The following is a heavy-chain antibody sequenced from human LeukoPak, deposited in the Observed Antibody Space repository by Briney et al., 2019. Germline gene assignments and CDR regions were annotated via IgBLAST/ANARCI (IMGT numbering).Heavy chain of an antibody. V-gene: IGHV3-23*01. J-gene: IGHJ4*02. Sequence: GGSLRLSCAASGFTFSSYAMSWVRQAPGKGLEWVSAISGSGGSTYYADSVKGRFTISRDNSKNTLYLQMNSLRAEDTAVCYCAKAFEYSSSSGIDYWGQGTLVTVSS. CDR3: AKAFEYSSSSGIDY. D-gene: IGHD6-6*01. CDR2: ISGSGGST. CDR1: GFTFSSYA.